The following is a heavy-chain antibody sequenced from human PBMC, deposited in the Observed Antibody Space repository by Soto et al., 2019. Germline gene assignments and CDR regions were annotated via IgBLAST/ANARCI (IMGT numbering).Heavy chain of an antibody. D-gene: IGHD2-2*01. Sequence: QPGGSLRLSCAASGFTFSGSAMHWVRQASGKGLEWVGRIRSKANSYATAYAASVKGRFTVSRDDSKNTAYLQMNSLKTEDTAVYYCTRQIGYCSSTSRYDAFDIWGQGTLVTVSS. CDR1: GFTFSGSA. V-gene: IGHV3-73*01. J-gene: IGHJ3*02. CDR2: IRSKANSYAT. CDR3: TRQIGYCSSTSRYDAFDI.